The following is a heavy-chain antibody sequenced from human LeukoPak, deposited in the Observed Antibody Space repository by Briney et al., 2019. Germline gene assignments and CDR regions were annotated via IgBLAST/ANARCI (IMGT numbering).Heavy chain of an antibody. V-gene: IGHV3-23*01. CDR1: GFTFSSYA. CDR2: ISGSCGST. CDR3: AKDSCSSTSCRGYFDY. J-gene: IGHJ4*02. D-gene: IGHD2-2*01. Sequence: PGGSLRLSCAASGFTFSSYAMSWVRQAPGKGLEWVSAISGSCGSTYYAASVKGRFTLSRDNSKNTLYVQMDSLRAEDTAVYYCAKDSCSSTSCRGYFDYWGRGTLVTVCS.